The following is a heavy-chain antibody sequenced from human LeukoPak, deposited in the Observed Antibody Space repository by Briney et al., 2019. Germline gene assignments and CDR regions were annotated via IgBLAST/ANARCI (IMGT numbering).Heavy chain of an antibody. CDR3: ARAVEYYDFWSDLNQYYYYYMDV. Sequence: ASVKVSCKASGGTFSSYAISWVRQAPGQGLEWMGGIIPIFGTANYAQKFQGRVTITADESTSTAYMELSSLRSEDTAVYYCARAVEYYDFWSDLNQYYYYYMDVWGKGTTVTVSS. CDR2: IIPIFGTA. J-gene: IGHJ6*03. CDR1: GGTFSSYA. V-gene: IGHV1-69*13. D-gene: IGHD3-3*01.